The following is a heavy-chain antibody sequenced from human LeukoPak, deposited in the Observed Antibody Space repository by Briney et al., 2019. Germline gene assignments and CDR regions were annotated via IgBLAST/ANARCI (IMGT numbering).Heavy chain of an antibody. J-gene: IGHJ3*02. Sequence: GGSLRLSCAASGFTFSSYGMHWVRQAPGKGLEWVAFIRSDGSNKYYADSVKGRFTISRDNSKNTLYLQMNSLRAEDTAVYYCAKVTHYYDSSGYYNHDAFDIWGQGTMVTVSS. CDR2: IRSDGSNK. CDR1: GFTFSSYG. D-gene: IGHD3-22*01. V-gene: IGHV3-30*02. CDR3: AKVTHYYDSSGYYNHDAFDI.